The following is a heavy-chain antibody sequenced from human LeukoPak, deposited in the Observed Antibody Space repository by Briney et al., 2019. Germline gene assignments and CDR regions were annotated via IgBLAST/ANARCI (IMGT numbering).Heavy chain of an antibody. CDR1: GFAVSDNY. J-gene: IGHJ4*02. CDR2: INWNGGRT. V-gene: IGHV3-20*04. D-gene: IGHD3-10*01. CDR3: ASNYGSGSYYNGIDY. Sequence: PGGSLRLSCAASGFAVSDNYMSWVRQAPGKGLGWVSGINWNGGRTGYADSVKGRFTISRDNAKNSLYLQMNSLRAEDTALYYCASNYGSGSYYNGIDYWGQGTLVTVSS.